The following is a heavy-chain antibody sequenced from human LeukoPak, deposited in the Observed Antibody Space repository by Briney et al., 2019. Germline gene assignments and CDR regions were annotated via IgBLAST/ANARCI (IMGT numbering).Heavy chain of an antibody. D-gene: IGHD3-3*01. J-gene: IGHJ4*02. CDR1: GGSFIGYY. CDR3: ARGPGFLECQRVPWYFDY. CDR2: MNRSGST. V-gene: IGHV4-34*01. Sequence: PSETLSLTCAVYGGSFIGYYWSWIRQPPGKGLEWIGEMNRSGSTNYNPSLKSRVTISVDTSKNQFSLKLSSVTAADTAVYYCARGPGFLECQRVPWYFDYWGQGTLVTVSS.